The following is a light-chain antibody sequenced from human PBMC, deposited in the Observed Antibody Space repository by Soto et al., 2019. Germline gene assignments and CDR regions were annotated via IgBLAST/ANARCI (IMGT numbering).Light chain of an antibody. V-gene: IGKV1-33*01. J-gene: IGKJ5*01. CDR2: DAS. CDR1: QNINNY. Sequence: DIQLTQSSSSLSASLLDGVTITCQASQNINNYLNWYQQKPGRAPKLLIYDASNLEAGVPSRFRGSGSGTDFTFTISRLQPEDIATYYCQQYENLPTFGQGTRLEIK. CDR3: QQYENLPT.